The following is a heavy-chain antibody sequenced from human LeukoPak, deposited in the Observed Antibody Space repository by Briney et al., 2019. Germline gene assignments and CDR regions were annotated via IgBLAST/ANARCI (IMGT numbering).Heavy chain of an antibody. CDR2: INHNGNVN. Sequence: GGSLRLSCAASGFTFSSYWMNWARQAPGKGLEWVASINHNGNVNYYVDSVKGRFTISRDNSKNTLYLQMNSLRAGDTAVYFCAKDLSPGHYWGQGILVTVSS. CDR1: GFTFSSYW. J-gene: IGHJ4*02. D-gene: IGHD2/OR15-2a*01. CDR3: AKDLSPGHY. V-gene: IGHV3-7*03.